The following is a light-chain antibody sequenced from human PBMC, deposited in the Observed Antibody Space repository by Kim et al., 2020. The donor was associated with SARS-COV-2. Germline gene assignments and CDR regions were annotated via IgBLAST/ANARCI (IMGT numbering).Light chain of an antibody. V-gene: IGKV2-30*02. CDR2: NVF. CDR1: QSPGHTDENTY. CDR3: VQHKYGIT. Sequence: PAPNSVSATQSPGHTDENTYLRWFQQRPGQSPSRLMYNVFFRDSGVPDRFSGSVSGTDFTLRINRVEAEDVGVYYCVQHKYGITFGQGTRLEIK. J-gene: IGKJ5*01.